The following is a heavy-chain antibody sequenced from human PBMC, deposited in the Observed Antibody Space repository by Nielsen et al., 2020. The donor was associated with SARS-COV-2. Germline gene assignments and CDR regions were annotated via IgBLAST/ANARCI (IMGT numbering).Heavy chain of an antibody. J-gene: IGHJ4*02. Sequence: GESLKIPCAASGFTFSSYAMHWVRQAPGKGLEYVSAISSNGGSTYYADSVKGRVTISRDNSKNTLYLQMSSLRAEDTAVYYCATLGYSSSPKGGYYFDYWGQGTLVTVSS. CDR1: GFTFSSYA. CDR3: ATLGYSSSPKGGYYFDY. V-gene: IGHV3-64D*06. CDR2: ISSNGGST. D-gene: IGHD6-6*01.